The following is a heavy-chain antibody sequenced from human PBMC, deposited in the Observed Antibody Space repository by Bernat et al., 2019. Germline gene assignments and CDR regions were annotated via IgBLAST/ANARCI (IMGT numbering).Heavy chain of an antibody. Sequence: QVQLVESGGGLVKPGGSLRLSCAASGFTFSDYYMSWIRQAPGKGLEWVSYISSSSSYTNYADSVKGRFTISRDNAKNSLYLQMNSLRAEDTAGEYCAGARGYCRGGSCYHEFYYRGQGTLVTVSS. V-gene: IGHV3-11*05. J-gene: IGHJ4*02. D-gene: IGHD2-15*01. CDR1: GFTFSDYY. CDR3: AGARGYCRGGSCYHEFYY. CDR2: ISSSSSYT.